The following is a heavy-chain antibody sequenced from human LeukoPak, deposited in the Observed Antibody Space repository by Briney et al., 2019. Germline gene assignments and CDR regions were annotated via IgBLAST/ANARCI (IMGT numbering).Heavy chain of an antibody. CDR1: GGTFSSYA. Sequence: ASVKVSCKASGGTFSSYAISWVRQAPGQGLEWMGRIIPIFGTANYAQKFQGRVTITTDESTSTAYMELSSLRSEDTAVYYCARDPGPSSGWYGELAYWGQGTLVTVSS. D-gene: IGHD6-19*01. CDR3: ARDPGPSSGWYGELAY. V-gene: IGHV1-69*05. J-gene: IGHJ4*02. CDR2: IIPIFGTA.